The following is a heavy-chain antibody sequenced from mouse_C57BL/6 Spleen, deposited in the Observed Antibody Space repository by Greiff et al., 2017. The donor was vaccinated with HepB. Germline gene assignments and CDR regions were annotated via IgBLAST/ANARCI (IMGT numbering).Heavy chain of an antibody. J-gene: IGHJ4*01. CDR3: AKNSPRQLIAMDY. CDR2: IWRGGST. V-gene: IGHV2-5*01. D-gene: IGHD3-2*02. CDR1: GFSLTSYG. Sequence: VKLVESGPGLVQPSQSLSITCTVSGFSLTSYGVHWVRQSPGKGLEWLGVIWRGGSTDYNAAFMSRLSITKDNSKSQVFFKMNSLQADDTAIYYCAKNSPRQLIAMDYWGQGTSVTVSS.